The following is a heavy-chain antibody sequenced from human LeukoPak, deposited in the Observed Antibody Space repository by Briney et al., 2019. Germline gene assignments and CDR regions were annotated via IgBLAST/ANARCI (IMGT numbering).Heavy chain of an antibody. Sequence: SETLSLTCSVSDDSITMYYWTWIRQPPGKGLEWIGYVDHTGSTNFNPSLNGRVSISRDTTKNLFSLKLSSVTAADTAVYYCARADPSWYVDYWGQGTLVTVS. CDR3: ARADPSWYVDY. J-gene: IGHJ4*02. CDR2: VDHTGST. D-gene: IGHD2-2*01. V-gene: IGHV4-59*12. CDR1: DDSITMYY.